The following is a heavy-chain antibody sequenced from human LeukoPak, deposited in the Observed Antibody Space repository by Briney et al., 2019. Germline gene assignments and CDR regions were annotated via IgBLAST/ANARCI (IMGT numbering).Heavy chain of an antibody. CDR3: ARDRYSGYDSWFDP. V-gene: IGHV1-8*03. D-gene: IGHD5-12*01. J-gene: IGHJ5*02. CDR1: GYTFTSYD. Sequence: ASVKVSCTASGYTFTSYDINWVRQATGQGLEWMGWMNPNSGNTGYAQKFQGRVTITRNTSISTAYMELSSLRSDDTAVYYCARDRYSGYDSWFDPWGQGTLVTVSS. CDR2: MNPNSGNT.